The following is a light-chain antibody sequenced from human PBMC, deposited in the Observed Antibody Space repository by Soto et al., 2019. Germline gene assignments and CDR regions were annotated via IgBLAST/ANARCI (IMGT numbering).Light chain of an antibody. CDR1: QSLSSNY. Sequence: DIVLTQSPGTLSLSPGDRATLSCRASQSLSSNYLAWYQQKPGQGPRLLIYGASRRATDIPDRFSGSGSGKDFALTITRLEPADFAVYFCQQYDTFPRTFGQGTKVEIQ. V-gene: IGKV3-20*01. CDR3: QQYDTFPRT. CDR2: GAS. J-gene: IGKJ1*01.